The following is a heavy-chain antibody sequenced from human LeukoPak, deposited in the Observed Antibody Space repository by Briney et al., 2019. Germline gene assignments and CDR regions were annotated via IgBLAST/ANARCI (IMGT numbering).Heavy chain of an antibody. CDR1: GGSISSGGYY. CDR2: IYHSGST. V-gene: IGHV4-30-2*01. CDR3: ASHPETEYFQH. Sequence: PSQTLSLTCTVSGGSISSGGYYWSWIRQPPGKGLEWIGYIYHSGSTYYNPSLKSRVTISVDRSKNQFSLKLSSVTAADTAVYYCASHPETEYFQHWGQGTPVTVSS. J-gene: IGHJ1*01. D-gene: IGHD1-14*01.